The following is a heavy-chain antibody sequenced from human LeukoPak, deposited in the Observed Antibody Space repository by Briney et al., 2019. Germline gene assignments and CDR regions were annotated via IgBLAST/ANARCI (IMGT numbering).Heavy chain of an antibody. J-gene: IGHJ6*02. V-gene: IGHV1-24*01. CDR2: FDPEDGET. Sequence: ASVKVSCKASGGTFSSYAISWVRQAPGKGLEWMGGFDPEDGETIYAQKFQGRVTMTEDTSTDTAYMELSSLRSEDTAVYYCATSRRPYYYYGMDVWGQGTTVTVSS. CDR1: GGTFSSYA. CDR3: ATSRRPYYYYGMDV.